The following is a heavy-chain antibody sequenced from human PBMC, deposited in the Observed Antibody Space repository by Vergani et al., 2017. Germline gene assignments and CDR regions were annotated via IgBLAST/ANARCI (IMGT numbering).Heavy chain of an antibody. D-gene: IGHD6-13*01. CDR2: ISSKGGST. V-gene: IGHV3-64*01. Sequence: EVQLVESGGGLVQPGGSLRLSCAASGFTFRSYAMHWVRQATGKGLEYVSAISSKGGSTYYANSVKGRFTISRDNSKNTLYLQMGSRRAEDMAVYYCAGARHSSSWYFYYYYGMDVWGQGTTVTVSS. J-gene: IGHJ6*02. CDR1: GFTFRSYA. CDR3: AGARHSSSWYFYYYYGMDV.